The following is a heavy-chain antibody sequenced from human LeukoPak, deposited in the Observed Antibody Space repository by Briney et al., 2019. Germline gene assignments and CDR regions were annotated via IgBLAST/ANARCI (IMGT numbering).Heavy chain of an antibody. D-gene: IGHD4-23*01. CDR3: ARVTTTVVTSGAFDI. CDR1: GFTFSSYS. Sequence: GGSLRLSCAASGFTFSSYSMNWVRQAPGKRLEWVSSISTSSSYIYYADSVKGRFTISRDNAKNSLYLQMNSLRAEDTAVYYCARVTTTVVTSGAFDIWGQGTMVTVSS. J-gene: IGHJ3*02. CDR2: ISTSSSYI. V-gene: IGHV3-21*01.